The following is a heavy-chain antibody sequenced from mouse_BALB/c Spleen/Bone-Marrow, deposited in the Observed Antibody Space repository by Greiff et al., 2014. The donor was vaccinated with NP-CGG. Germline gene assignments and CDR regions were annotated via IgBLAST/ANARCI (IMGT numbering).Heavy chain of an antibody. Sequence: VQLVESGPELVKPGASVKISCTASGYTFTRYYIHWVKQRPGQGLEWIGWIYPGNVNTKYNEKFKDKATLTADKSSSTAYMQLSSLTSEDSAVYFCARALTGTWFAYWGQGTLVTVSA. D-gene: IGHD4-1*01. J-gene: IGHJ3*01. V-gene: IGHV1S56*01. CDR1: GYTFTRYY. CDR3: ARALTGTWFAY. CDR2: IYPGNVNT.